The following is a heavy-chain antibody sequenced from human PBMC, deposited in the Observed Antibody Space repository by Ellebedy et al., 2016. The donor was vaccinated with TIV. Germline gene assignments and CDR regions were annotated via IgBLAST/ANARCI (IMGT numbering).Heavy chain of an antibody. J-gene: IGHJ5*02. CDR1: GGSIDGSGYY. CDR3: ARHAMRYCTGESCNLYGPNWFDP. V-gene: IGHV4-39*01. Sequence: SETLSLTXTVSGGSIDGSGYYWGWIRQPPGKGLEWIGSIYYTGSTHYNPSLKSRVILSADTSKTQFSLQVKSVTAADTAVYYCARHAMRYCTGESCNLYGPNWFDPWGQGTLVTVSS. CDR2: IYYTGST. D-gene: IGHD2-8*02.